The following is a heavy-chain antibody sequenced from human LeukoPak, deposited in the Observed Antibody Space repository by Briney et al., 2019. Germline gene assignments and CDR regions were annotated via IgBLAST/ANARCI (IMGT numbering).Heavy chain of an antibody. D-gene: IGHD2/OR15-2a*01. CDR2: FDPEDGET. CDR3: ATDTYALNINDAFDI. Sequence: ASVKVSCKVSGYTLTELSMHWVRQAPGKGLEWMGGFDPEDGETIYAQKFQGRVTMTEDTSTDTAYMELSSLRSEDTAVYYCATDTYALNINDAFDIWGQGTMVTVSS. CDR1: GYTLTELS. V-gene: IGHV1-24*01. J-gene: IGHJ3*02.